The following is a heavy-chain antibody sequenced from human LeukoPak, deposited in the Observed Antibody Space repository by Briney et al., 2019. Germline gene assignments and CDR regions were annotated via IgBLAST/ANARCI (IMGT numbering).Heavy chain of an antibody. V-gene: IGHV4-34*01. CDR1: GGSISSYY. J-gene: IGHJ5*02. Sequence: SETLSLTCTVSGGSISSYYWSWIRQPPGKGLEWIGEINHSGSTNYNPSLKSRVTISVDTSKNQFSLKLSSVTAADTAVYYCARGRRSIVPAALFLGNWFDPWGQGTLVTVSS. CDR3: ARGRRSIVPAALFLGNWFDP. D-gene: IGHD2-2*01. CDR2: INHSGST.